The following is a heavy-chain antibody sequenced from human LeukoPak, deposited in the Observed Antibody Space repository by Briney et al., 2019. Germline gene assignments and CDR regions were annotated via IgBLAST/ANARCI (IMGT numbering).Heavy chain of an antibody. D-gene: IGHD3-22*01. CDR2: ISAYNGNT. CDR1: GYTFTSYG. V-gene: IGHV1-18*01. Sequence: ASVKVSCKASGYTFTSYGISWVRQAPGQGLEWMGWISAYNGNTNYAQKLQGRVTMTTDTSTSTAYMELRSLRSEDTAVYYCARGDHDSSGYYLAEYFQHWGQGTLVTVSS. CDR3: ARGDHDSSGYYLAEYFQH. J-gene: IGHJ1*01.